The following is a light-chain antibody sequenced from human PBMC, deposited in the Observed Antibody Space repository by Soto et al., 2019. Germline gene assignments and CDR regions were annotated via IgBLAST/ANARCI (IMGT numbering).Light chain of an antibody. V-gene: IGKV1-5*01. J-gene: IGKJ1*01. CDR1: QSISSW. Sequence: DIQLTQSPYALSASVGERATLTCMASQSISSWLAWDQQKPGKAPKLLIYDASTLQSGVPSRYSGSGSGTEFTLTISNLQPDDFATYYCQQYESYSPWTFGQGTKVDI. CDR3: QQYESYSPWT. CDR2: DAS.